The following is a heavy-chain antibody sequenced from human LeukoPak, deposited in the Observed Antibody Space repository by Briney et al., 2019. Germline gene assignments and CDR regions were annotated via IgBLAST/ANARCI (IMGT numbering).Heavy chain of an antibody. Sequence: SVKVSCKASGGTFSSYAISWVRQAPGQGLEWMGGIIPIFGTANYAQKFQGRVTITRNTSISTAYMELSSLRSEDTAVYYCARGLWGVYAIYYYYYYMDVWGKGTTVTVSS. CDR3: ARGLWGVYAIYYYYYYMDV. J-gene: IGHJ6*03. V-gene: IGHV1-69*05. D-gene: IGHD2-8*01. CDR1: GGTFSSYA. CDR2: IIPIFGTA.